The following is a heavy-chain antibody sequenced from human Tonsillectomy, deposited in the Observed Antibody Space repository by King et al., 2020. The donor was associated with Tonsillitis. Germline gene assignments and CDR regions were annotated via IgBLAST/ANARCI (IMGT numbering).Heavy chain of an antibody. CDR2: MYYSGST. D-gene: IGHD6-19*01. CDR3: AGGIAVAGGNAFDI. J-gene: IGHJ3*02. V-gene: IGHV4-61*01. CDR1: GDSVSTGSYY. Sequence: QLQESGPGLVKPSETLSLTCTVSGDSVSTGSYYWSWIRQPPGKGLEWIGYMYYSGSTNYNPSLKSRVTISVDTSKNQFSLKLSSVTAADTAVYYCAGGIAVAGGNAFDIWGQGTMVTVSS.